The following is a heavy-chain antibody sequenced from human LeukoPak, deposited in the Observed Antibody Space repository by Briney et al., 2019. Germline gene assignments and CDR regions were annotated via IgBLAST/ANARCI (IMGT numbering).Heavy chain of an antibody. V-gene: IGHV4-30-4*08. J-gene: IGHJ4*02. Sequence: PSETLSLTCTVSGGSISSGDYYWSWIRQPPGKGLEWIGYIYYSGSTYYNPSLKSRVTISVDTSKNQFSLKLSSVTAADTAVYYCARVRIAVAGTFDYWGQGTLVIVSS. CDR2: IYYSGST. D-gene: IGHD6-19*01. CDR3: ARVRIAVAGTFDY. CDR1: GGSISSGDYY.